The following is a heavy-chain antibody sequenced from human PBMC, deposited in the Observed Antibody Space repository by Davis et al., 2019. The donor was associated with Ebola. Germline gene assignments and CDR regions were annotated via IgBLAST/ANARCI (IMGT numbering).Heavy chain of an antibody. CDR1: GGSISGYF. CDR3: AREGKYYDDLWGSDRKNNYFDL. Sequence: PSETLSLTCSVSGGSISGYFWSWIRQPPGKRLEWIGYISYTGIPAYNPSLKSRVTLSVDTSKSQFSLKLNSVTAADTAVYYCAREGKYYDDLWGSDRKNNYFDLWGQGTLVTVSS. J-gene: IGHJ4*02. CDR2: ISYTGIP. V-gene: IGHV4-59*01. D-gene: IGHD3-16*02.